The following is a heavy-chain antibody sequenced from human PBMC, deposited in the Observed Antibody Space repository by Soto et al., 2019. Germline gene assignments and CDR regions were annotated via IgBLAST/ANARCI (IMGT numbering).Heavy chain of an antibody. CDR2: IYYSGST. CDR1: GGSISSSSYY. CDR3: ARQDDYGGLRGWFDP. D-gene: IGHD4-17*01. V-gene: IGHV4-39*01. Sequence: SETLSLTCTVSGGSISSSSYYWGWIRQPPGKGLEWIGSIYYSGSTYYNPSLKSRVTISVDTSKNQFSLKLSSVTAADTAVYYCARQDDYGGLRGWFDPWVQGTLVTVSS. J-gene: IGHJ5*02.